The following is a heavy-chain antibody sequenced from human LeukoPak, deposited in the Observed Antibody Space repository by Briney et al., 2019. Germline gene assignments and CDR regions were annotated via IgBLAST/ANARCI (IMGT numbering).Heavy chain of an antibody. J-gene: IGHJ4*02. CDR2: ITNSGRST. Sequence: GGSLRLSCEASGFSLSTYFLSWIRQAPGKGLEWVSYITNSGRSTKYADAVKGRSTISRDNAKQSVYLEMTDLRAEDTAVYYCAREASGYYHVFDSWGQGTLVTVSS. D-gene: IGHD3-3*01. V-gene: IGHV3-11*04. CDR3: AREASGYYHVFDS. CDR1: GFSLSTYF.